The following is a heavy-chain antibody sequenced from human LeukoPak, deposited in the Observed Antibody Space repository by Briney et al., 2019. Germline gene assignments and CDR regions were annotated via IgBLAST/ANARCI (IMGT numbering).Heavy chain of an antibody. Sequence: PGGSLRLSCAASGFTFSSYAMSWVRQAPGKGLEWVANIKQDGSEKYYVDSVKGRFTISRDNAKNSLYLQMNSLRAEDTAVYYCARDGFGELLGEVFDYWGQGTLVTVSS. CDR1: GFTFSSYA. V-gene: IGHV3-7*03. CDR3: ARDGFGELLGEVFDY. D-gene: IGHD3-10*01. CDR2: IKQDGSEK. J-gene: IGHJ4*02.